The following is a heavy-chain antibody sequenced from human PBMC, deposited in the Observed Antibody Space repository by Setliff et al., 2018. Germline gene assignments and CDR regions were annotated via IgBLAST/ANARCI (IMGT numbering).Heavy chain of an antibody. CDR2: MNPNSGNT. D-gene: IGHD1-26*01. Sequence: GASVKVSCKASGYTFTSYDINWVRQATGQGLEWMGWMNPNSGNTGYAQKFQGRVTMTRDTSTSTVYMELSSLRSEDTAVYYCARDWNADSGSYDYYYGMDVWGQGTTVTVSS. CDR3: ARDWNADSGSYDYYYGMDV. J-gene: IGHJ6*02. CDR1: GYTFTSYD. V-gene: IGHV1-8*01.